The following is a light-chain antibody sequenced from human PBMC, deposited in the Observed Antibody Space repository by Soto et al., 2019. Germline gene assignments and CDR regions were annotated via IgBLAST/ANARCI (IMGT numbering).Light chain of an antibody. CDR2: DVS. CDR3: SSYTSSSTRGVV. J-gene: IGLJ2*01. V-gene: IGLV2-14*01. Sequence: QSALTQPASVSGSPGQSITISCTGTSSDVGGYNYVSWYQQHPGKAPKLLIYDVSNRPSGVSNPFSGSNSGNTASLTISGLQAEDEAEYYCSSYTSSSTRGVVFGGGTKLTVL. CDR1: SSDVGGYNY.